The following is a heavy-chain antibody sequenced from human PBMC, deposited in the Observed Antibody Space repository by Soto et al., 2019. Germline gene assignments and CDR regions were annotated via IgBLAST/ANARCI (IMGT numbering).Heavy chain of an antibody. CDR3: ARGGSLNWYFDL. Sequence: EVQLVESGGGLVQPGGSLRLSCAASGLTFSSYWMHWVRQAPGKGLVWVSRINSDGSSTSYADSVKGRFTISRDNAKNTLDLKMNSLRADDTPVYYRARGGSLNWYFDLWGRGTLVTVSS. CDR2: INSDGSST. J-gene: IGHJ2*01. D-gene: IGHD1-26*01. V-gene: IGHV3-74*01. CDR1: GLTFSSYW.